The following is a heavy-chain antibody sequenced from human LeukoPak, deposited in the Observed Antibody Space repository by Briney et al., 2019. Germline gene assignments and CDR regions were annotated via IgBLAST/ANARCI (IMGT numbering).Heavy chain of an antibody. Sequence: GASLQISCKGSGYSFTSYWIGWVRQMPGKGLEWMGIIYPGDSDTRYSPSFQGQVTISADKSINTAYLQWSSLKASDTAMYYCARLSGSYYSAFDIWGQGTMVTVSS. CDR1: GYSFTSYW. D-gene: IGHD1-26*01. CDR2: IYPGDSDT. J-gene: IGHJ3*02. CDR3: ARLSGSYYSAFDI. V-gene: IGHV5-51*01.